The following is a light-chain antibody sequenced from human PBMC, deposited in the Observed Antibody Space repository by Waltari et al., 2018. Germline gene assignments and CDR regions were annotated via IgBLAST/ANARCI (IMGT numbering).Light chain of an antibody. CDR3: QRYNLAPRT. J-gene: IGKJ1*01. CDR2: AAS. V-gene: IGKV1-27*01. Sequence: DIQMTQSPSSLSASVGDTVTITCRASQGIYHYLAWYQQKPGTVPKLLIHAASTLQSGFPSRFSGSGYVTDFTLTISSLQPEDVATYYCQRYNLAPRTFGQGTKVEIK. CDR1: QGIYHY.